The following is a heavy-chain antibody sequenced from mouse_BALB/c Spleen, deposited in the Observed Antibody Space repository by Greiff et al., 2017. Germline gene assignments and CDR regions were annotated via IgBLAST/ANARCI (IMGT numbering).Heavy chain of an antibody. D-gene: IGHD1-1*01. J-gene: IGHJ3*01. V-gene: IGHV3-6*02. Sequence: DVKLQESGPGLVKPSQSLSLTCSVTGYSITSGYYWNWIRQFPGNKLEWMGYISYDGSNNYNPSLKNRISITRDTSKNQFFLKLNSVTTEDTATYYCAIITTVVGYWGQGTLVTVSA. CDR2: ISYDGSN. CDR1: GYSITSGYY. CDR3: AIITTVVGY.